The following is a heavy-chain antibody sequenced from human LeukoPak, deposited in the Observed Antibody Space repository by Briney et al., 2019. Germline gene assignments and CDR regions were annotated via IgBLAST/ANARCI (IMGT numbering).Heavy chain of an antibody. V-gene: IGHV4-59*01. Sequence: PSETLSLTCTVSGGPISSYYWSWIRQPPGKGLEWIGYIYYSGSTNYNPSLKSRVTISVDTSKNQFSLKLSSVTAADTAVYYCARVSLGELSPNFDYWGQGTLVTVSS. CDR3: ARVSLGELSPNFDY. J-gene: IGHJ4*02. CDR2: IYYSGST. CDR1: GGPISSYY. D-gene: IGHD3-16*02.